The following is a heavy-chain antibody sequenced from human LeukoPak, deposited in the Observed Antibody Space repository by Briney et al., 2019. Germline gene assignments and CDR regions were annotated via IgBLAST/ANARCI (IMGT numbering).Heavy chain of an antibody. Sequence: GGSLRLSCAASGFTFSSYAMSWVRQAPGKGLEWVSAISGSGGSTYYADSVKGRFTISRDNSKNTLYLQMNSLRAEDTAVYYCAKRKAIVVVPAAISDYWGQGTLVTVSS. J-gene: IGHJ4*02. CDR3: AKRKAIVVVPAAISDY. V-gene: IGHV3-23*01. CDR2: ISGSGGST. CDR1: GFTFSSYA. D-gene: IGHD2-2*01.